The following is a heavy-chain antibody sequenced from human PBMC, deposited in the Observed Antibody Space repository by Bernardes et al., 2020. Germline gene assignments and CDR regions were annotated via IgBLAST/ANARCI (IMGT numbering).Heavy chain of an antibody. CDR1: GFTFSSYA. CDR3: AKGGWGHYYYYMDV. CDR2: ISGSGGST. V-gene: IGHV3-23*01. Sequence: GGSLRLSCAASGFTFSSYAMSWVRQAPGKGLEWVSAISGSGGSTYYEDSVKGRFTISRDNSKNTLYLQMNSLRAEDTAVYYCAKGGWGHYYYYMDVWGKGTTVTVSS. D-gene: IGHD6-19*01. J-gene: IGHJ6*03.